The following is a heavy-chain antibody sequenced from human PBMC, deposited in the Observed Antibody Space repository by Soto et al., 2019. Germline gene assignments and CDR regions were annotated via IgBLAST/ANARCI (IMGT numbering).Heavy chain of an antibody. Sequence: VSAGKVSCKASGGSLSKYGISWVRQAPGQGLEWMGGIIPVFGTANYAQKFQGRVTITADESTSIVYMDVTSLRSEDTAVYYCATGMADEPIFYYLDYWG. V-gene: IGHV1-69*13. J-gene: IGHJ4*01. CDR2: IIPVFGTA. CDR1: GGSLSKYG. CDR3: ATGMADEPIFYYLDY. D-gene: IGHD3-9*01.